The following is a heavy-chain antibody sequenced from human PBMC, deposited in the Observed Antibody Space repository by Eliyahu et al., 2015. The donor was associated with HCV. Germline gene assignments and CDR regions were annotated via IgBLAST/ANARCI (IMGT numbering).Heavy chain of an antibody. CDR1: GLNGFIXY. J-gene: IGHJ3*01. CDR3: ATPAPPDGISFDF. Sequence: VQLXETGGGLLPPGGSLRLSXXISGLNGFIXYXXWFRQAPGQGLECVSILFDYGXTFYADSVKGRFTISRDGSRNTVYLKMDNVRVDDTGLYYCATPAPPDGISFDFWGRGTMVTVSS. V-gene: IGHV3-53*02. D-gene: IGHD6-6*01. CDR2: LFDYGXT.